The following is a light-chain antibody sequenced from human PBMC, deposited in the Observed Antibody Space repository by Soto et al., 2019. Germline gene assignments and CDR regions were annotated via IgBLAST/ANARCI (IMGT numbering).Light chain of an antibody. CDR3: QQSNSITWT. V-gene: IGKV1-39*01. J-gene: IGKJ1*01. CDR2: AAS. Sequence: IQITPSPSTGSASVGDLLTITCGACQGISTYLNWYQQKPGKAPKVLIYAASSLQSGVPSRFSGSGSETDFTLTISSLQPEDFATYSCQQSNSITWTFGQGTNVDI. CDR1: QGISTY.